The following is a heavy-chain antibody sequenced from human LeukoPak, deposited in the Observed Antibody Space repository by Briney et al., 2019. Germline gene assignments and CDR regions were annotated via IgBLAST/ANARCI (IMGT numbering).Heavy chain of an antibody. CDR1: GASISDYY. V-gene: IGHV4-59*08. Sequence: PSETLSLTCTVSGASISDYYWNWVRQPPGKGLEWLGYIYYSGSTNYNPSLKSRVTISVDTFKNQFSLKLRSLTAADTAVYYCARHVGYGNNWFDPWGQGTLVTVSS. J-gene: IGHJ5*02. D-gene: IGHD5-18*01. CDR3: ARHVGYGNNWFDP. CDR2: IYYSGST.